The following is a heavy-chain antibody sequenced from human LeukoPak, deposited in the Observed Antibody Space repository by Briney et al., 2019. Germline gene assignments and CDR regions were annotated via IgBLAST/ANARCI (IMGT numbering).Heavy chain of an antibody. CDR3: TRELSGSSSRHFDY. D-gene: IGHD6-13*01. J-gene: IGHJ4*02. CDR2: INTDGNIT. V-gene: IGHV3-74*01. Sequence: GSLRLSCAASGFTFSNYWMHWVRQAPGKGPVWVSRINTDGNITTYADSVKGRFTISRDSAKNALYLQMNSLRAEDTAVYYCTRELSGSSSRHFDYWGQGTLVTVSS. CDR1: GFTFSNYW.